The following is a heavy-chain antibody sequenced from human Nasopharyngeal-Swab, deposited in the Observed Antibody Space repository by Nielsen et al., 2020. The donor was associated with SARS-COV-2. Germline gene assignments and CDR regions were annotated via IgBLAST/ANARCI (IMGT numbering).Heavy chain of an antibody. Sequence: SETLSLTCSGSNSNYNYYWAWVRQSPGKGLEWIASILYGGTTYYNPSLKSRVIISVDTSKHQFFLRLTSVTAADTAVYYCARQFRSCEGGNCLLPFDNWGQGTLVTVSS. CDR3: ARQFRSCEGGNCLLPFDN. V-gene: IGHV4-39*07. CDR1: SNSNYNYY. CDR2: ILYGGTT. D-gene: IGHD2-21*01. J-gene: IGHJ4*02.